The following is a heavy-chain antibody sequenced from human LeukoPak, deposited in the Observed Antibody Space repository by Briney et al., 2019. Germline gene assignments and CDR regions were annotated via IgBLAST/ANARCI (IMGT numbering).Heavy chain of an antibody. J-gene: IGHJ4*02. CDR3: AREGLNWNYDYPDY. CDR2: INSDGSST. V-gene: IGHV3-74*01. Sequence: EGSLRLSCAASGSTFSSYWIHWVRQAPGKGLVWVSRINSDGSSTSYADSVKGRFTISRDNAKNTLYLQMNSLRAEDTAVYYCAREGLNWNYDYPDYWGQGTLVTVSS. CDR1: GSTFSSYW. D-gene: IGHD1-7*01.